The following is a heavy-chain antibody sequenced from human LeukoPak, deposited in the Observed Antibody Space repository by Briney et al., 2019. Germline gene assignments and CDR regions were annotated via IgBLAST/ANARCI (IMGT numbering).Heavy chain of an antibody. CDR2: IIPILGIA. D-gene: IGHD1-26*01. CDR3: ARDQDGGSYDY. J-gene: IGHJ4*02. CDR1: GGTFSSYA. V-gene: IGHV1-69*04. Sequence: SVKVSCKASGGTFSSYAISWVRQAPGQGLEWMGRIIPILGIANYAQKFQGRVTITADKSTSTAYMELSSLRSEDTAVYYCARDQDGGSYDYWGQGTLVTVSS.